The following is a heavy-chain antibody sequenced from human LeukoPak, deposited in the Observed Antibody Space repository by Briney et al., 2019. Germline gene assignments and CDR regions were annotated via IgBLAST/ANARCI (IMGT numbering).Heavy chain of an antibody. V-gene: IGHV4-39*07. CDR3: ARDNYDFWSGYNWFDP. D-gene: IGHD3-3*01. J-gene: IGHJ5*02. CDR2: IYYSGST. Sequence: SETLSLTCTVSGGSISSSSYYWGWIGQPPGKGLEWIGSIYYSGSTYYNPALKSRVTISVDTSKNQFSLKLSSVSAAGTAVYYCARDNYDFWSGYNWFDPWGQGTLVTVSS. CDR1: GGSISSSSYY.